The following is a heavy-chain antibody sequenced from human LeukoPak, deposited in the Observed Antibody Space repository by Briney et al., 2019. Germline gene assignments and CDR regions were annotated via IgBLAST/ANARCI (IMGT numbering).Heavy chain of an antibody. Sequence: PSGTLSLTCAVSGGSISSSNWWSWVRQPPGKGPEWIGEINHSGSTNYNPSLESRVTISVDTSKNQFSLKLSSVTAADTAVYYCARANPGTSQLWLRGPIDYWGQGTLVTVSS. CDR3: ARANPGTSQLWLRGPIDY. V-gene: IGHV4-4*02. CDR1: GGSISSSNW. D-gene: IGHD5-18*01. CDR2: INHSGST. J-gene: IGHJ4*02.